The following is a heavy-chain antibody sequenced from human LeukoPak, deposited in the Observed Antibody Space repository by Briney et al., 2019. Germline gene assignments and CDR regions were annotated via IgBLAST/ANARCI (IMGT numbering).Heavy chain of an antibody. CDR2: INSDGSST. J-gene: IGHJ4*02. Sequence: GGSLRLSCATSGFTFSNYWMHWVRQAPGTGRVWVSRINSDGSSTSYADSVKGRFTISRDNSKNTLYLQMNSLRAEDTAVYHCARDRSSGAGIAVAGTPLYWGQGTLVTVSS. V-gene: IGHV3-74*01. D-gene: IGHD6-19*01. CDR1: GFTFSNYW. CDR3: ARDRSSGAGIAVAGTPLY.